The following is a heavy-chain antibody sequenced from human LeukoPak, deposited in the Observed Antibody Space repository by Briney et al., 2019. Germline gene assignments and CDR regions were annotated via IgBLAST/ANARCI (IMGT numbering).Heavy chain of an antibody. Sequence: PGGPLRLSCVASGFTFNIYPMTWVRQSPEKGREGVSTIGTGGDTYYADSVKGQFTISRDDSKNTLYLQMHSLGAEDTAVYYCAKSRVVDRRGYFDYWGQGTLVTVSS. D-gene: IGHD2-15*01. CDR3: AKSRVVDRRGYFDY. V-gene: IGHV3-23*01. CDR2: IGTGGDT. CDR1: GFTFNIYP. J-gene: IGHJ4*02.